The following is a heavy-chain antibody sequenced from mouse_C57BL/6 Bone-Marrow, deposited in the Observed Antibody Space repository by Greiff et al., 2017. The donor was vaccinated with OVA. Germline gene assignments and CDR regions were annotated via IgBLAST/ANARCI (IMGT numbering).Heavy chain of an antibody. CDR1: GFTFSSYA. V-gene: IGHV5-9-1*02. J-gene: IGHJ2*01. CDR2: ISSGGDYI. CDR3: TRDQAAYYSNRFDY. D-gene: IGHD2-5*01. Sequence: EVKLVESGEGLVKPGGSLKLSCAASGFTFSSYAMSWVRQTPEKRLEWVAYISSGGDYIYYADTVKGRFTISRDNARNTLYLQMSSLKSEDTAMYYCTRDQAAYYSNRFDYWGQGTTLTVSS.